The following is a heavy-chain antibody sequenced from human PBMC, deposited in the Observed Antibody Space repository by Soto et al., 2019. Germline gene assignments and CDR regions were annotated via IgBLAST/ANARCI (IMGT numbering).Heavy chain of an antibody. CDR1: GFIFSSYS. CDR2: ISSSSSYI. Sequence: PGGSLRLSCAASGFIFSSYSMNWVRQAPGKGLEWVSSISSSSSYIYYADSVKGRFTISRDNAKNSLYLQMNSLRAEDTTVYYCARVRSGSQKRVDLWGPAPTATVSS. V-gene: IGHV3-21*01. D-gene: IGHD1-26*01. CDR3: ARVRSGSQKRVDL. J-gene: IGHJ6*02.